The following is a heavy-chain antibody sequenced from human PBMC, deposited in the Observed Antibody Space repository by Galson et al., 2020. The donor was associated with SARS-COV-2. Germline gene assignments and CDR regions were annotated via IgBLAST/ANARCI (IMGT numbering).Heavy chain of an antibody. D-gene: IGHD3-10*01. V-gene: IGHV1-18*01. CDR1: GYIFSSFG. Sequence: ASVKVSCKASGYIFSSFGISWVRQAPGQGLEWMGWISAYRPDSGNTKYAQKFQGRVTMTTDTSTTTAYMELRGLRSDDTAVYFCARDRRYYYSSGTPNLFDPWGQGTLVTVSS. CDR2: ISAYRPDSGNT. CDR3: ARDRRYYYSSGTPNLFDP. J-gene: IGHJ5*02.